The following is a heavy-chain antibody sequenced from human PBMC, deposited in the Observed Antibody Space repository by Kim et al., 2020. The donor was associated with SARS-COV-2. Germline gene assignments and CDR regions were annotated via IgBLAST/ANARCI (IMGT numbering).Heavy chain of an antibody. V-gene: IGHV5-51*01. Sequence: YSPSFQGQVTISADKSIITAYLRWSSLKASDTAMYYCARHVRGQSKWFDPWGQGTLVTVSS. J-gene: IGHJ5*02. CDR3: ARHVRGQSKWFDP.